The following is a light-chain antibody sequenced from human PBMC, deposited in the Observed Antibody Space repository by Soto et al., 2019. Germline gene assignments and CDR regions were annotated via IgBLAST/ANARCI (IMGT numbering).Light chain of an antibody. CDR1: QTIDRY. V-gene: IGKV1-39*01. J-gene: IGKJ1*01. Sequence: DLQLTQSPSSLSASVGDRVTITCRASQTIDRYIHWYQEKPGKVPKLLIYAASSLASGVPSRFSGSGSGTDFTLTISSLQPEDFATYYCQQTYIAPRAFGQGTKVEIK. CDR2: AAS. CDR3: QQTYIAPRA.